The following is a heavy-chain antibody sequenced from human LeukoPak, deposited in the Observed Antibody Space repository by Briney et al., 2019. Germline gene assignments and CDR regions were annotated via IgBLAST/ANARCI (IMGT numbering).Heavy chain of an antibody. D-gene: IGHD3-16*01. CDR3: GTVFPSVRRPSAGDL. CDR1: GFSFSDYA. CDR2: ISGRSSNI. J-gene: IGHJ1*01. V-gene: IGHV3-21*01. Sequence: PGGSLRLSCSLSGFSFSDYAMNWVRQAPGKGLEWVSAISGRSSNIYYGESVKGRFTISRDNAKNSLYLQMHSLGVEDTAVYYCGTVFPSVRRPSAGDLWGQGTLVIVSS.